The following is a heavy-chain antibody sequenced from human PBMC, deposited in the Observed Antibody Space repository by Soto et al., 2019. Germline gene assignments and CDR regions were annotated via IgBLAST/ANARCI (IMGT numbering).Heavy chain of an antibody. V-gene: IGHV3-23*01. Sequence: RLSCTASGVTFSNYAMILVRQAPGKGLEWISYISDTALNTYYADSVKGRFTVSRDNSKNTLDLQMNSLRAEDTAVYYCAKDSGILGALDYWGQGALVTVSS. D-gene: IGHD1-26*01. CDR2: ISDTALNT. J-gene: IGHJ4*02. CDR1: GVTFSNYA. CDR3: AKDSGILGALDY.